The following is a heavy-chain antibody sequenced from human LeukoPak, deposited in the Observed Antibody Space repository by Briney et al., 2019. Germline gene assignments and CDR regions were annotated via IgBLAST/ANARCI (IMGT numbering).Heavy chain of an antibody. CDR2: IIPIFGTA. D-gene: IGHD6-13*01. Sequence: GASVKVSCKASGYTFTSYAISWVRQAPGQGLEWMGGIIPIFGTANYAQKFQGRVTITADESTSTAYMELSSLRSEDTAVYYCARDFSPYSSSWYFDYWGQGTLVTVSS. J-gene: IGHJ4*02. V-gene: IGHV1-69*13. CDR3: ARDFSPYSSSWYFDY. CDR1: GYTFTSYA.